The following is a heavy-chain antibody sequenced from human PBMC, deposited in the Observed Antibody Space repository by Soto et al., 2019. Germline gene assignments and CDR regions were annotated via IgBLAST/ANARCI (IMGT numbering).Heavy chain of an antibody. CDR2: IYYSGSA. CDR1: GGSISSYY. V-gene: IGHV4-59*08. D-gene: IGHD6-13*01. Sequence: QVQLQESGPGLAKPSETLSLTCTVSGGSISSYYWSWIRQPPGKGLEWIGYIYYSGSANSNPSLKSRVTISVDTSKNQFSLKLSSVTAADTAVYYCARGLRDSSWYFDYWGQGTLVTVSS. CDR3: ARGLRDSSWYFDY. J-gene: IGHJ4*02.